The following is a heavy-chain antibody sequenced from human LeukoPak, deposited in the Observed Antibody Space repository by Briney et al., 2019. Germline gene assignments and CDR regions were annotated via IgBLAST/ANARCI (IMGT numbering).Heavy chain of an antibody. V-gene: IGHV4-61*08. Sequence: SQTLSLTCTVSGGSISSGDYYWSWIRQPPGKGLEWIGYIYYSGSTNYNPSLKSRVTISVDTSKNQFSLKLSSVTAADTAVYYCAGYDFWSGYAYFDYWGQGTLVTVSS. D-gene: IGHD3-3*01. CDR3: AGYDFWSGYAYFDY. CDR1: GGSISSGDYY. CDR2: IYYSGST. J-gene: IGHJ4*02.